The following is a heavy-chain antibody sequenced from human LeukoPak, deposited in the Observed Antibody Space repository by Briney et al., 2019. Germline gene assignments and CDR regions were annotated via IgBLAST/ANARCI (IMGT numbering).Heavy chain of an antibody. J-gene: IGHJ4*02. V-gene: IGHV3-23*01. CDR3: AKDPRYCSGGSCSGY. CDR2: ISGSGGST. D-gene: IGHD2-15*01. CDR1: GFTFSSYA. Sequence: GGSLRLSCAASGFTFSSYAMSWVRQAPGKGLEWVSAISGSGGSTYYADSVKGRFTISRDNSKNTLYLQMNSLRAEDTAVYYCAKDPRYCSGGSCSGYWGQGTLVTVSS.